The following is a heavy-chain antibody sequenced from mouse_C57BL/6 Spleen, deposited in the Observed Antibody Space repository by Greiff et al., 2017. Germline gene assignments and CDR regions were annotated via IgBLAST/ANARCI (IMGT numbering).Heavy chain of an antibody. CDR1: GYAFSSSC. Sequence: QVQLQQSGPELVKPGASVKISCKASGYAFSSSCMNWVKQRPGKGLEWIGRIYPGDGDTNYNGKVKGKATLTADKASSTAYMQLSSRSSEDSTVYFCARRGDDGFQFGYWGQGTLVTVSA. CDR3: ARRGDDGFQFGY. J-gene: IGHJ3*01. V-gene: IGHV1-82*01. D-gene: IGHD2-3*01. CDR2: IYPGDGDT.